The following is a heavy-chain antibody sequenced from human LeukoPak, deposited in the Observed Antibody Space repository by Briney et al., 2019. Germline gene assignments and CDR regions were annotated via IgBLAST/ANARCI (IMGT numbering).Heavy chain of an antibody. CDR2: ISSSGSTI. V-gene: IGHV3-48*03. CDR1: GFTFNTYE. Sequence: GGSLRLSCAASGFTFNTYEMNWVRQAPGKGLEWVSYISSSGSTIYYADYVKGRFTISRDNAKNSLYLQMNSLRAEDTAVYYCAKWGDYDVLTGYYVSDYWGQGTLVTVSS. CDR3: AKWGDYDVLTGYYVSDY. D-gene: IGHD3-9*01. J-gene: IGHJ4*02.